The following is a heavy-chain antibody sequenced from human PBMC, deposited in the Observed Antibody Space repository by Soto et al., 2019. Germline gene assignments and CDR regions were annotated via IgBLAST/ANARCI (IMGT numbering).Heavy chain of an antibody. V-gene: IGHV3-23*01. CDR3: AKDLDRGDV. CDR1: GFTFSDYY. D-gene: IGHD1-1*01. Sequence: GWSLRLSCAASGFTFSDYYMSWIRQAPGKGLEWVSAISGSGGSTYYADSVKGRFTISRDNSKNTLYLQMNSLRAEDTAVYYCAKDLDRGDVWGQGTTVTVSS. J-gene: IGHJ6*02. CDR2: ISGSGGST.